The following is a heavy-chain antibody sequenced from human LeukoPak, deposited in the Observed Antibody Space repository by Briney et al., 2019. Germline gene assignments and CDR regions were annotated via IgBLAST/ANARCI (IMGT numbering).Heavy chain of an antibody. Sequence: GESLKISCKGSGYSFTSYWIGWVRQMPGKGLEWMGIIYPGDSDTRYSPSFQGQVTISADKSISTAYLQWSSLKASDTAMYYCARQGITIFGVVPHYYYYYMDVWGKGTTVTVSS. CDR3: ARQGITIFGVVPHYYYYYMDV. V-gene: IGHV5-51*01. D-gene: IGHD3-3*01. CDR1: GYSFTSYW. J-gene: IGHJ6*03. CDR2: IYPGDSDT.